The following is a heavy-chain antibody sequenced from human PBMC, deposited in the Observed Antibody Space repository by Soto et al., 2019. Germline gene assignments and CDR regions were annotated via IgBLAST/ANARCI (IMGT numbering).Heavy chain of an antibody. CDR1: GGSISSSSYY. J-gene: IGHJ6*02. CDR3: ARHVNTAINV. D-gene: IGHD5-18*01. CDR2: IYYSGST. V-gene: IGHV4-39*01. Sequence: QLLESGPGLVKPSETLSLTCTVSGGSISSSSYYWGWIRQPPGKGLEWIGSIYYSGSTYYNPSLKSRVTISVDTSKNQFSLKLSSVTAADTAVYYCARHVNTAINVWGQGTTVTVSS.